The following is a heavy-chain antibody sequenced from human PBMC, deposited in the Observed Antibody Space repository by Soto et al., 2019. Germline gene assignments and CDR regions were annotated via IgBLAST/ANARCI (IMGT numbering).Heavy chain of an antibody. CDR2: IYYSGST. CDR3: ARDRPGFGYDILTGYYLTREYYGMDV. J-gene: IGHJ6*02. D-gene: IGHD3-9*01. V-gene: IGHV4-31*03. Sequence: SETLSLTCTVSGGSISSGGYYWSWIRQHPGKGLEWIGYIYYSGSTYYNPSLKSRVTISVDTSKNQFSLKLSSVTAADTAVYYCARDRPGFGYDILTGYYLTREYYGMDVWGQGTKVTVSS. CDR1: GGSISSGGYY.